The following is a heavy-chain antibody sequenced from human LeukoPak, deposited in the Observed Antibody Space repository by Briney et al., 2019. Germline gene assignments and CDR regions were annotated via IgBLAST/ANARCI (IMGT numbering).Heavy chain of an antibody. CDR3: HPLAVFTT. CDR2: IKDDGSTT. CDR1: GFTFGGRL. J-gene: IGHJ4*02. Sequence: PGGSLRLSCAVSGFTFGGRLMHWVRQAPGKGLVWVALIKDDGSTTNYADSVKGRFTASRDNAKNTVYLQMSSLRAEDRVVYYCHPLAVFTTWGQGTLVTVS. D-gene: IGHD3-22*01. V-gene: IGHV3-74*01.